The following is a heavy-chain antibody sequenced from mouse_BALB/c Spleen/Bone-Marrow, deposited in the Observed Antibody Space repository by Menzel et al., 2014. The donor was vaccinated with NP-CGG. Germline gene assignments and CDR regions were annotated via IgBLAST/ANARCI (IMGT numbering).Heavy chain of an antibody. D-gene: IGHD2-14*01. CDR2: IYPGDGDT. CDR3: ARWYRDPHFAMDY. J-gene: IGHJ4*01. V-gene: IGHV1-80*01. Sequence: VQPQESGAELVRPGSSVKISCKASGYAFSSYWMNWVKQRPGQGLEWIGQIYPGDGDTNYNGNFKDKATLTVDRSSSTAFMQLSSLTSEDSAVYFCARWYRDPHFAMDYWGPGTSVTVSS. CDR1: GYAFSSYW.